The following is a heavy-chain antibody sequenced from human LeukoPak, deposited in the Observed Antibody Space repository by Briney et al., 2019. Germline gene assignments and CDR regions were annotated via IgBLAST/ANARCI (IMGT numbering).Heavy chain of an antibody. Sequence: SETLSLTCTVSGGSISSSSYYWGWIRQPPGKGLEWIGEINHSGSTNYNPSLKSRVTISVDTSKNQFSLKLSSVTAADTAVYYCASMRACSGGSCYSVSYYYYYGMDVWGQGTTVTVSS. CDR1: GGSISSSSYY. J-gene: IGHJ6*02. CDR2: INHSGST. CDR3: ASMRACSGGSCYSVSYYYYYGMDV. D-gene: IGHD2-15*01. V-gene: IGHV4-39*07.